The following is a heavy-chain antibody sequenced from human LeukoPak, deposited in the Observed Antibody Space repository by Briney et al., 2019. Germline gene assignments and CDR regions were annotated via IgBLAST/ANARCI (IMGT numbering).Heavy chain of an antibody. J-gene: IGHJ3*02. Sequence: PSETLSLTCTVSGGSISSYYWSWIRQPPGKGLEWIGYIYYSGSTNYNPSLKSRVTISVDTSKNQFSLKLSSVTAADTAVYYCARDYRPHYYYDSSGSAFDIWGQGTMVTVSS. D-gene: IGHD3-22*01. CDR1: GGSISSYY. V-gene: IGHV4-59*01. CDR3: ARDYRPHYYYDSSGSAFDI. CDR2: IYYSGST.